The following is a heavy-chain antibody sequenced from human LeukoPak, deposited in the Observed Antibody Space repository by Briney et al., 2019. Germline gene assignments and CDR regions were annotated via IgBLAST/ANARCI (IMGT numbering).Heavy chain of an antibody. CDR1: GYTFTGYY. CDR3: ARDRRDYGDYYYYGMDV. D-gene: IGHD4-17*01. CDR2: INPNSGGT. Sequence: ASVKVSCKASGYTFTGYYMHWVRQAPGQGLEWMGWINPNSGGTNYAQKFQGWVTMTRDTSISTAYMELSRLRSDDTAVYYCARDRRDYGDYYYYGMDVWGQGTTVTVSS. V-gene: IGHV1-2*04. J-gene: IGHJ6*02.